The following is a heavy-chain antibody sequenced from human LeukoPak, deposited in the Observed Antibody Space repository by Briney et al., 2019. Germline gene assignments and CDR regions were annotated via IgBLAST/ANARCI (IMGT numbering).Heavy chain of an antibody. V-gene: IGHV1-18*01. J-gene: IGHJ4*02. Sequence: ASVKVSCKASGYTFTSYGISWVRQAPGQGLEWMGWTSAYNGNTNYAQKLQGRVTMTTDTSTSTAYMELRSLRSDDTAVDYCARDYIRYCSSTSCYPGYWGQGTLVTVSS. D-gene: IGHD2-2*01. CDR1: GYTFTSYG. CDR3: ARDYIRYCSSTSCYPGY. CDR2: TSAYNGNT.